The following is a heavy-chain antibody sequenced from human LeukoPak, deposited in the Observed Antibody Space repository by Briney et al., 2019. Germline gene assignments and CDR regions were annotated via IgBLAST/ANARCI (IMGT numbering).Heavy chain of an antibody. D-gene: IGHD3-9*01. V-gene: IGHV3-33*01. CDR1: GFTFSSYG. CDR2: IWYDGSNK. Sequence: GGSLRLSCAASGFTFSSYGMHWVRQAPGKGLEWVAVIWYDGSNKYYADSVKGRFTISRDNSKNTLYLQMNSLRAEDTAVYYCARGSDWLSPFDYWGQGTLVTVSS. J-gene: IGHJ4*02. CDR3: ARGSDWLSPFDY.